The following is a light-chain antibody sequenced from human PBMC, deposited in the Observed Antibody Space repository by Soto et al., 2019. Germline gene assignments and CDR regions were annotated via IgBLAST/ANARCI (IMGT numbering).Light chain of an antibody. CDR3: GSCESSSTHFV. Sequence: QSALTQPASASGTPGQSITISCSGTSSDIGGYNYVSWYQQHPGKAPKLMIYDVSNRPSGVSNRFSGSKSGNTASLTISGLQAEDEADYYCGSCESSSTHFVFGGGTKVTVL. V-gene: IGLV2-14*01. CDR1: SSDIGGYNY. CDR2: DVS. J-gene: IGLJ2*01.